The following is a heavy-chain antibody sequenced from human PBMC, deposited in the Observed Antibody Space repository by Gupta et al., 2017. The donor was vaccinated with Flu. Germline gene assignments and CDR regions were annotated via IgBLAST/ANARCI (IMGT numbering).Heavy chain of an antibody. J-gene: IGHJ4*02. D-gene: IGHD2-2*02. CDR1: GCIGTYL. CDR3: SRGHGGYTFDS. V-gene: IGHV4-4*07. Sequence: GCIGTYLWMGNRQSPGKGLEWIGCISSSGSTNVTPSLKRRLKRSPDKYKKQFYLQRSYVTADDTAVYDGSRGHGGYTFDSWGQGILVTVS. CDR2: ISSSGST.